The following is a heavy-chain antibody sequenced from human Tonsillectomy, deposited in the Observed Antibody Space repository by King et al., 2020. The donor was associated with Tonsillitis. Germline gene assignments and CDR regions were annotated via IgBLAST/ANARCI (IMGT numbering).Heavy chain of an antibody. D-gene: IGHD3-3*01. CDR1: GFTFRRHA. V-gene: IGHV3-30-3*01. J-gene: IGHJ4*02. CDR2: ISYDGYNK. Sequence: QLVQSGGGVVQPGRSLRLPCVASGFTFRRHAMHWVRKAPGKGLEWVAVISYDGYNKYYADSVKGRFTISRDNSNNTLYLQMNSLRDEDSAVYYCARGPDYDFWTNYDYWGQGTLVTVSS. CDR3: ARGPDYDFWTNYDY.